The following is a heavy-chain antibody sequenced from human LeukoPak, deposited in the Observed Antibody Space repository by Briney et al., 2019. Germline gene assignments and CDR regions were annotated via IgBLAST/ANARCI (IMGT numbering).Heavy chain of an antibody. V-gene: IGHV3-66*01. D-gene: IGHD3-22*01. CDR3: ARDIDSSGSESGYYGMDV. CDR2: IYSGGST. Sequence: SGGSLRLSCAASGFTVSSNYMSWVRQAPGKGLEWVSVIYSGGSTYYADSVKGRFTISRVNSKNTLYLQMNSLRAEDTAVYYCARDIDSSGSESGYYGMDVWGQGTTVTVSS. J-gene: IGHJ6*02. CDR1: GFTVSSNY.